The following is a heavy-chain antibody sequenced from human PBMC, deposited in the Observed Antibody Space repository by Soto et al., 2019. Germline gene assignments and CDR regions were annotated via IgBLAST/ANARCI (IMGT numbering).Heavy chain of an antibody. V-gene: IGHV4-34*01. Sequence: QVQLQQWGAGLLKPSETLSLTCAVYGGSFSGYYWSWIRQPPGKGLEWNGEINHSGSTNYNLFLKSLVAISVDTSKNQFARKRSAVTAADTVVYYCAKMGDCCDYWGQGTLVTVSS. D-gene: IGHD2-8*01. CDR3: AKMGDCCDY. CDR2: INHSGST. CDR1: GGSFSGYY. J-gene: IGHJ4*02.